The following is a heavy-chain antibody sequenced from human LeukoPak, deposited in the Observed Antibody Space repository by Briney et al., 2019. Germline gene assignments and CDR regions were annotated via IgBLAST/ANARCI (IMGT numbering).Heavy chain of an antibody. V-gene: IGHV1-18*04. CDR2: ISAYNGNT. D-gene: IGHD6-19*01. CDR1: GYTFTSYY. Sequence: ASVKVSCKASGYTFTSYYMHWVRQAPGQGLEWMGWISAYNGNTNYAQKLQGRVTMTTDTSTSTAYMELRSLRSDDTAVYYCAREWYIGQWLVQDYWGQGTLVTVSS. J-gene: IGHJ4*02. CDR3: AREWYIGQWLVQDY.